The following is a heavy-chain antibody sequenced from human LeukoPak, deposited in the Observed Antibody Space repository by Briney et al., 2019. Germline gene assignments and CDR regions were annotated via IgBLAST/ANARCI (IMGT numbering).Heavy chain of an antibody. CDR1: GFTFHNYA. D-gene: IGHD3-22*01. CDR2: ISSSGDIT. V-gene: IGHV3-23*01. CDR3: AKDRPNYHESNGHYYRRNGDY. J-gene: IGHJ4*02. Sequence: GGSLRLSCAASGFTFHNYAMSWVRQAPGKGLEWVSAISSSGDITFYADSVKGRFTISRDNSRYTLYLQMNSLRAEGAAMYYCAKDRPNYHESNGHYYRRNGDYWGQGTLVTVSS.